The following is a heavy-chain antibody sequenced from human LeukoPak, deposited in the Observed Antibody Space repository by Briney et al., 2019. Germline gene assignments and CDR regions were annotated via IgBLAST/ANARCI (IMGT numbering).Heavy chain of an antibody. J-gene: IGHJ4*02. D-gene: IGHD3-22*01. CDR2: IYYSGST. CDR1: GGSISSYY. CDR3: ARAEGGYYCDY. V-gene: IGHV4-59*01. Sequence: PSETLSLTCTVSGGSISSYYWSWIRQPPGKGLEWIGYIYYSGSTNYNPSLKSRVTISVDTSKNQFSLKLSSVTAADTAVYYCARAEGGYYCDYWGQGALVTVSS.